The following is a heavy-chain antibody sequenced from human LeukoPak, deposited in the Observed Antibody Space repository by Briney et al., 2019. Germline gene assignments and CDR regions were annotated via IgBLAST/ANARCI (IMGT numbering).Heavy chain of an antibody. CDR2: IYYSGST. D-gene: IGHD6-19*01. CDR3: ARRTGYSSGWYLDY. CDR1: GGSISSSSHY. J-gene: IGHJ4*02. Sequence: SETLSLTCTVSGGSISSSSHYWGWIRQPPGKGLEWIGSIYYSGSTYYNPSLKSRVTISVDTSKNQFSLKLSSVTAADTAVYYCARRTGYSSGWYLDYWGQGTLVTVSS. V-gene: IGHV4-39*01.